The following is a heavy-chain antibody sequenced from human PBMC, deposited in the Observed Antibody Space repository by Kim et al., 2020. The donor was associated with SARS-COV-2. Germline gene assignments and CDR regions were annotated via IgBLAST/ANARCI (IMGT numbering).Heavy chain of an antibody. CDR3: ARHGVAVVPAAISSWFDP. V-gene: IGHV4-39*01. CDR2: IYYSGST. CDR1: GGSISSSSYY. J-gene: IGHJ5*02. Sequence: SETLSLTCTVSGGSISSSSYYWGWIRQPPGKGLEWIGSIYYSGSTYYNPSLKSRVTISVDTSKNQFSLKLSSVTAADTAVYYCARHGVAVVPAAISSWFDPWGQGTLVTVSS. D-gene: IGHD2-2*01.